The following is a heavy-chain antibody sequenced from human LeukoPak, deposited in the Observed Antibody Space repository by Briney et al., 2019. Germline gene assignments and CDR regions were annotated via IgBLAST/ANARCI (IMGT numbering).Heavy chain of an antibody. CDR3: ASVALARRTFGH. J-gene: IGHJ4*02. CDR2: ISHSGSTT. V-gene: IGHV4-34*01. Sequence: SETLSLTCAVYGGSFSGYYWSWIRQPPGKGLEWIGEISHSGSTTNYNPSLKRRVTIPVDTSKNQFSLKLSSVPAADPAVYYCASVALARRTFGHWGQGTLVTVS. D-gene: IGHD5-12*01. CDR1: GGSFSGYY.